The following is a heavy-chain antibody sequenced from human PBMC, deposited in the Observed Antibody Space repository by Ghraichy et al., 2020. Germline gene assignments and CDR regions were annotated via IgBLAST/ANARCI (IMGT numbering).Heavy chain of an antibody. V-gene: IGHV4-34*01. CDR1: GGSFSGYY. D-gene: IGHD3-3*02. CDR2: INHSGST. J-gene: IGHJ6*02. Sequence: SETLSLTCAVYGGSFSGYYWSWIRQPPGKGLEWIGEINHSGSTNYNPSLKSRVTISVDTSKNQFSLKLSSVTAADTAVYYCARGGRRYRIFGVVGYYYGMDVWGQGTTVTVSS. CDR3: ARGGRRYRIFGVVGYYYGMDV.